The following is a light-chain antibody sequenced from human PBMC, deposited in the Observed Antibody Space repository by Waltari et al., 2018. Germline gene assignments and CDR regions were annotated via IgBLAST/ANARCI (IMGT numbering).Light chain of an antibody. V-gene: IGKV3-15*01. Sequence: EIVMTQSPATLSLSPGACATLSCRASRRVSSNLAWYQQKPGQAPRLLIYAASTRATGSPASITGSGSGTEFTLTISILQSEDFAVYYGQKYNTLPYTFGHATTLEL. CDR2: AAS. CDR1: RRVSSN. CDR3: QKYNTLPYT. J-gene: IGKJ2*01.